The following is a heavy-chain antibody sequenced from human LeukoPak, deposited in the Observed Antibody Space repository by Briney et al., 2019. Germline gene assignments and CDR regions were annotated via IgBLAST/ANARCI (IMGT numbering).Heavy chain of an antibody. D-gene: IGHD1-26*01. CDR1: GFTFSRYW. J-gene: IGHJ4*02. CDR2: IRSKAYGGTT. V-gene: IGHV3-49*04. CDR3: ASRSGRQWLPYFDY. Sequence: GGYLRLSCAASGFTFSRYWMTWVRQAPGKGLEWVGFIRSKAYGGTTEYAASVKGRFTISRDDSKSIAYLQMNSLKTEDTAVYHCASRSGRQWLPYFDYWGQGTLVTVSS.